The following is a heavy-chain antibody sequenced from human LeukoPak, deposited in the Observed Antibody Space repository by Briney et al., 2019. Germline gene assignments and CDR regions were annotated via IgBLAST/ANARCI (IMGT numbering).Heavy chain of an antibody. CDR3: AKDYYGSGGHTED. D-gene: IGHD3-10*01. J-gene: IGHJ4*02. CDR1: GFTFDDYT. CDR2: ISWNSVNI. V-gene: IGHV3-9*01. Sequence: GGSLRLSCAASGFTFDDYTMHWVRQAPGKGLEWVSGISWNSVNIGYADSVKGRFTISRDNAKNSLYLQMNSLRAEDTAFYYCAKDYYGSGGHTEDWGQGTLVTVSS.